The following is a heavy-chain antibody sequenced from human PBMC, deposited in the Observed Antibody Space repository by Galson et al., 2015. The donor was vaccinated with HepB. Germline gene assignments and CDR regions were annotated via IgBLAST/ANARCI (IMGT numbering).Heavy chain of an antibody. CDR2: IDTTSSGI. CDR1: GFTFSDYS. V-gene: IGHV3-48*02. J-gene: IGHJ2*01. Sequence: SLRLSCAAFGFTFSDYSMNWVRQAPGKGLEWLSYIDTTSSGIYYADSVKGRFTISRDNAKKSLFLQMNSLRDEDTAVYYCVRDHNWFFDPWGRGPLVTVPS. CDR3: VRDHNWFFDP.